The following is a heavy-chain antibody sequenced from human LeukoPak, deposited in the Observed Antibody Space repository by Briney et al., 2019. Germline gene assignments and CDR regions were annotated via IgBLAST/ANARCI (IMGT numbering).Heavy chain of an antibody. V-gene: IGHV3-30*18. J-gene: IGHJ5*02. CDR2: ISYEGSNK. Sequence: PGRSLRLSCAASGFTFSSSGMHWVRQAPGKGLEWVAVISYEGSNKYYADSVKGRFTISRDNSKNTLYLQMNSLRAEDTAVYYCAKDPGFEKFLSNLPKFDPWGQGALVTVSS. CDR1: GFTFSSSG. D-gene: IGHD3-10*01. CDR3: AKDPGFEKFLSNLPKFDP.